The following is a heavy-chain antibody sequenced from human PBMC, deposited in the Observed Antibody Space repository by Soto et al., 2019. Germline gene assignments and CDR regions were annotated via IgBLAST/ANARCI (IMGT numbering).Heavy chain of an antibody. Sequence: GGSLRLSCAASGFTFSSYGMHWVRQAPGKGLEWVAVISYDGSNKYYADSVKGRFTISSDNSKNTLYLQMNSLRAEDTAVYYCAKLIVGATKGPEYYYYYGMDVWGQGTTVTVSS. CDR1: GFTFSSYG. D-gene: IGHD1-26*01. CDR2: ISYDGSNK. CDR3: AKLIVGATKGPEYYYYYGMDV. J-gene: IGHJ6*02. V-gene: IGHV3-30*18.